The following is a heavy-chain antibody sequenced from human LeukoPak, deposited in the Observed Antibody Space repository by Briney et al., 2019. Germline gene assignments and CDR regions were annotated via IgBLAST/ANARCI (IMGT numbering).Heavy chain of an antibody. D-gene: IGHD3-22*01. CDR2: IHTSGST. V-gene: IGHV4-4*07. Sequence: SETLSLTCIVSGGSISSYYWSWIRQPAGKGLEWIGRIHTSGSTNYNPSLKSRVTMSGDTSKNQFSLKLSSVTAADTAVYYCARDKYYYDSSVYYPFDYGGREPLVTVSS. CDR3: ARDKYYYDSSVYYPFDY. J-gene: IGHJ4*02. CDR1: GGSISSYY.